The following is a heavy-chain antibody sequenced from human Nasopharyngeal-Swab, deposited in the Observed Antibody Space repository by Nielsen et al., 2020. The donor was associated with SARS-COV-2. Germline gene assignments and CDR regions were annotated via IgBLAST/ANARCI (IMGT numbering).Heavy chain of an antibody. CDR2: VSGSGGTT. CDR3: AKDRYCSGGACYFSGFDY. V-gene: IGHV3-23*01. J-gene: IGHJ4*02. Sequence: WIRQPPGKGLEWVSGVSGSGGTTKYADSVKGRFTISRDNSKNKLYLQMHSLRVEDTAVYYYAKDRYCSGGACYFSGFDYWGLGTLVTVSS. D-gene: IGHD2-15*01.